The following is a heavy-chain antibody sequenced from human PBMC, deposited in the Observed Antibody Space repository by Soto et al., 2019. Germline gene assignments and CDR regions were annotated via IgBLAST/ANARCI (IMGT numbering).Heavy chain of an antibody. J-gene: IGHJ4*02. CDR3: AREDGYNYLNY. CDR2: INPSGGST. Sequence: QVQLVQSGAEVKKPGASVKISCKASGYTFTSYYMHWVRQAPGQGLEWMGIINPSGGSTSYPQKFQAGVTMTSDTSPSTVYMELSSLRSEDTAVYYCAREDGYNYLNYWGQGTLVTVSS. V-gene: IGHV1-46*01. D-gene: IGHD5-12*01. CDR1: GYTFTSYY.